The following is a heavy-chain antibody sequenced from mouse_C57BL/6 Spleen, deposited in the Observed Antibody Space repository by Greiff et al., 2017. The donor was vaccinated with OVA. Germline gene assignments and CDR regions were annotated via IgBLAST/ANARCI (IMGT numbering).Heavy chain of an antibody. D-gene: IGHD1-1*02. Sequence: VQLQQPGAELVKPGASVKLSCKASGYTFTSYWMQWVKQRPGQGLEWIGEIDPSASYTNYNQKFTGKATLTVDTSSSTAYMQLSSLTSEDSAVYYCARDYGLDWYCDVWGTGTTVTVSS. CDR1: GYTFTSYW. CDR2: IDPSASYT. CDR3: ARDYGLDWYCDV. J-gene: IGHJ1*03. V-gene: IGHV1-50*01.